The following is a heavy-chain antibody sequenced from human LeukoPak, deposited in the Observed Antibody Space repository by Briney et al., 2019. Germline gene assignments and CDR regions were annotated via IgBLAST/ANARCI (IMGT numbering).Heavy chain of an antibody. Sequence: GGSLRLSCATSGFSFSSYAMSWVRQAPGKGLEWVSAMSSSDDGRYYAASVRGRFTISRDTSRSTLYLQMNSLRAEDAAVYYCARVSDPVMYYNYHMDVWGKGTTVTISS. CDR1: GFSFSSYA. J-gene: IGHJ6*03. V-gene: IGHV3-23*01. CDR3: ARVSDPVMYYNYHMDV. D-gene: IGHD2/OR15-2a*01. CDR2: MSSSDDGR.